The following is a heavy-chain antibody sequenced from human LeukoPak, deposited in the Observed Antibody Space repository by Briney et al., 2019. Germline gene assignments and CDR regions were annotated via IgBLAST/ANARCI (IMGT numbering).Heavy chain of an antibody. Sequence: GASVKVSCKASGYTFTRYYMHWVRQAPGQRLEWMGWINPNSGGTNYAQKFQGRVTITRDTSISTAYMELSRLRSDDTAVYYCARASCSGGSCYSSLGYWGQGTLVTVSS. V-gene: IGHV1-2*02. J-gene: IGHJ4*02. CDR2: INPNSGGT. CDR1: GYTFTRYY. D-gene: IGHD2-15*01. CDR3: ARASCSGGSCYSSLGY.